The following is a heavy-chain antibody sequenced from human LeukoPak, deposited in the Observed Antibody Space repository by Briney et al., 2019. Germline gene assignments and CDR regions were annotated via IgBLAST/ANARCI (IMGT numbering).Heavy chain of an antibody. CDR1: GFTFDDYA. D-gene: IGHD6-13*01. J-gene: IGHJ4*02. V-gene: IGHV3-9*01. CDR2: ISWNSGSI. CDR3: ARDPFASSWPIFDY. Sequence: GGSLRLSCAASGFTFDDYAMHWVRQAPGKGLEWVSGISWNSGSIGYADSVKGRFTISRDNAKNSLYLQMNSLRAEDTAVYYCARDPFASSWPIFDYWGQGTLVTVSS.